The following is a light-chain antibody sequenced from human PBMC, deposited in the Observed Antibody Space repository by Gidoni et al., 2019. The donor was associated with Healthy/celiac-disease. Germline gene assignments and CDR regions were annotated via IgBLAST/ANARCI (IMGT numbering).Light chain of an antibody. CDR1: QSVSSN. J-gene: IGKJ2*01. Sequence: EIVMTPSPSTLSASPGERATHYCRASQSVSSNLAWYQQKPGQAPRLLIYGASTRATGIPARFSGSGSGTEFTLTISSLQSEDFAVYYCQQYNNWPGTFGQGTRLEIK. V-gene: IGKV3-15*01. CDR3: QQYNNWPGT. CDR2: GAS.